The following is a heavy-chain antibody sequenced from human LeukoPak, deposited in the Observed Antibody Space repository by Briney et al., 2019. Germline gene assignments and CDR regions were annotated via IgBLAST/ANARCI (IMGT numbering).Heavy chain of an antibody. J-gene: IGHJ6*02. Sequence: GGSLRLSCAASGFTVSSNYMSWVRQAPGKGLEWVSVIYSGGSTYYADSVKGRFTISRHNSKNTLYLQMNSLRAEGTAVYYCASLDFWSGYSMDVWGQGTTVTVSS. CDR3: ASLDFWSGYSMDV. D-gene: IGHD3-3*01. CDR1: GFTVSSNY. V-gene: IGHV3-53*04. CDR2: IYSGGST.